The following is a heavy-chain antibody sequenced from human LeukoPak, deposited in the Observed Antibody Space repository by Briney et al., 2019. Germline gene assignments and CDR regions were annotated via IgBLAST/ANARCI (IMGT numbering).Heavy chain of an antibody. CDR3: ARHLGYDFWSGYYYFDY. CDR2: IYYSGST. V-gene: IGHV4-39*01. J-gene: IGHJ4*02. CDR1: GGSISSSSYY. Sequence: SETLSLTCTVSGGSISSSSYYWGWIRQPPGKGLEWIGRIYYSGSTYYNPSLKSRVTISVDTSKNQFSLKLSSVTAADTAVYYCARHLGYDFWSGYYYFDYWGQGTLVTVSS. D-gene: IGHD3-3*01.